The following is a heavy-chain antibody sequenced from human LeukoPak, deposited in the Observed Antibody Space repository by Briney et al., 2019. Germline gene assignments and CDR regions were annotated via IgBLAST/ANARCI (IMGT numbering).Heavy chain of an antibody. CDR1: GYTFTAYY. Sequence: ASVKVSCKASGYTFTAYYIHWVRQAPGQGLEWMGWISPNSGGTDYAQKLQGRVTMTRDTSISTTYVELSSLTSDDTAVYYCAIQPWGSGNNWYFDLWGRGTLSLSPQ. J-gene: IGHJ2*01. V-gene: IGHV1-2*02. D-gene: IGHD7-27*01. CDR2: ISPNSGGT. CDR3: AIQPWGSGNNWYFDL.